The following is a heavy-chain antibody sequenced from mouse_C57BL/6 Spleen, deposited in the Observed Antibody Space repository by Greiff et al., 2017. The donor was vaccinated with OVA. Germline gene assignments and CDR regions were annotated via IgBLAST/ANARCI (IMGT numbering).Heavy chain of an antibody. V-gene: IGHV2-2*01. CDR2: IWSGGST. CDR3: ARNEKYYSNWYFDV. Sequence: VQLVESGPGLVQPSQSLSITCTVSGFSLTSYGVHWVRQSPGKGLEWLGVIWSGGSTDYNAAFISRLSISKDNSKSQVFFKMNSLQADDTAIYYCARNEKYYSNWYFDVWGTGTTVTVSS. J-gene: IGHJ1*03. CDR1: GFSLTSYG. D-gene: IGHD2-5*01.